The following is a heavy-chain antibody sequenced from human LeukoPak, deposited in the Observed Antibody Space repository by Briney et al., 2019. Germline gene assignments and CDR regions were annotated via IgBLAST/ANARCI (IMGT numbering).Heavy chain of an antibody. V-gene: IGHV4-34*01. CDR1: GGSFSGYY. Sequence: PSETLSLTCAVYGGSFSGYYWSWIRQPPGKGLEWIGEINHSGSTNYNPSLKSRVTISVDTSKNQFSLKLSSVTAADTAVYYCARRAIFGVVNSMDVWGKGTTVTVSS. CDR2: INHSGST. D-gene: IGHD3-3*01. J-gene: IGHJ6*03. CDR3: ARRAIFGVVNSMDV.